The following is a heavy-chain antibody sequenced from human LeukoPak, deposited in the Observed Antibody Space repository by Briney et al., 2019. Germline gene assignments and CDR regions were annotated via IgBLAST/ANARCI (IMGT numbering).Heavy chain of an antibody. CDR3: ARTYCSSNTCHRTFDY. Sequence: SQTLSLTCAISGDSVSSNSAAWNWIRQSPSRGLEWLGRTYYRSKWYNDYAESVKSRMTINPDTSKNQFSLQLSSVTPEDTAVYYCARTYCSSNTCHRTFDYWGQGTLVTVSS. J-gene: IGHJ4*02. V-gene: IGHV6-1*01. D-gene: IGHD2-2*02. CDR1: GDSVSSNSAA. CDR2: TYYRSKWYN.